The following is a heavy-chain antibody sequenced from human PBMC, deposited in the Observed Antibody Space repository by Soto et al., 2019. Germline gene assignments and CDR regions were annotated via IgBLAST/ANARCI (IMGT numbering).Heavy chain of an antibody. CDR1: GYTFTSYG. D-gene: IGHD6-13*01. J-gene: IGHJ3*02. CDR2: ISAYNGNT. V-gene: IGHV1-18*01. CDR3: ARVCSSSWYPAFDI. Sequence: ASVKVSCKASGYTFTSYGISWVRQAPGQRLEWMGWISAYNGNTNYAQKLQGRVTITTDTSTSTAYMELRSLRSDYTAVYYCARVCSSSWYPAFDIWGQGTMVTVSS.